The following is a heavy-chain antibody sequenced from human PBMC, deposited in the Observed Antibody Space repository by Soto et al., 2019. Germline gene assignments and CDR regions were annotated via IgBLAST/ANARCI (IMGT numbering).Heavy chain of an antibody. CDR3: AGQGSSGRRLGY. CDR2: IYHSGST. J-gene: IGHJ4*02. V-gene: IGHV4-4*02. Sequence: TLETLSLTCAVVSGSSGSINCWRWVRQPPGKGLEWIGEIYHSGSTNYNPSLKSRVTISVDKSKNQFSLKLSSVTAADTAVYYCAGQGSSGRRLGYWGQGTLVTVSS. CDR1: SGSSGSINC. D-gene: IGHD6-19*01.